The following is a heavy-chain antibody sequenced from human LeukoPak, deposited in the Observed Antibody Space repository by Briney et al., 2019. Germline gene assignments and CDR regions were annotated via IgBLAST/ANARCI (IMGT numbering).Heavy chain of an antibody. CDR3: ASSDYDFWSGRMDFDY. V-gene: IGHV4-59*01. J-gene: IGHJ4*02. Sequence: SETLSLTCTVSGGSISSYYWSWIPQPPGKGLEWIGYIYYSGSTNYNPSLKSRVTISVDTSKNQFSLKLSSVTAADTAVYYCASSDYDFWSGRMDFDYWGQGTLVTVSS. CDR2: IYYSGST. D-gene: IGHD3-3*01. CDR1: GGSISSYY.